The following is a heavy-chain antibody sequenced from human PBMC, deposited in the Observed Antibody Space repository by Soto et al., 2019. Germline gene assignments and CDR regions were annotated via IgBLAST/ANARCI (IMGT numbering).Heavy chain of an antibody. CDR1: GYTFSSYD. V-gene: IGHV1-8*01. CDR3: ARAYGDLDV. D-gene: IGHD2-21*01. J-gene: IGHJ6*02. Sequence: ASVKVSCKASGYTFSSYDINWVRQATGQGLEWMGWMNPKSGYTGYAQKFQGRVTMTRDTSISTAYMEVSSLRSEDTAIYYCARAYGDLDVWGQGTTVTVSS. CDR2: MNPKSGYT.